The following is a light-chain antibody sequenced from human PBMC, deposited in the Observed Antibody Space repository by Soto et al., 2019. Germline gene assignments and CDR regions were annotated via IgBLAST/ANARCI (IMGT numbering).Light chain of an antibody. CDR3: QQSYSSPIT. CDR2: GAS. Sequence: DIQMTQSPSSLSASVGDRVSISCRASQSISKFLNWYHQKPGKAPKLLIYGASSLQSGVPSRFSGSGSGTEFTLTISSLQPEDFATYYCQQSYSSPITFGQGTRLEIK. J-gene: IGKJ5*01. V-gene: IGKV1-39*01. CDR1: QSISKF.